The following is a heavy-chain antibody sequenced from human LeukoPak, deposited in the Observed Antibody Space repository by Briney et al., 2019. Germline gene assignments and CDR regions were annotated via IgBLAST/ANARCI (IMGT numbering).Heavy chain of an antibody. CDR2: ISAYNGNT. J-gene: IGHJ4*02. V-gene: IGHV1-18*01. CDR1: GGTFSSYA. Sequence: ASVKVSCKASGGTFSSYAISWVRQAPGQGLEWMGWISAYNGNTNYAQKLQGRVTMTTDTSTSTAYMELRSLRSDDTAVYYCARDSRFGDPSNGYWGQGTLVTVSS. D-gene: IGHD3-10*01. CDR3: ARDSRFGDPSNGY.